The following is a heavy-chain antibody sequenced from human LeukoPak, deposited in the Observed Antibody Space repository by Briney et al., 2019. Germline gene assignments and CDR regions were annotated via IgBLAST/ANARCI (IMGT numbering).Heavy chain of an antibody. CDR2: IWYDGSNK. V-gene: IGHV3-33*01. CDR1: GFTFSSYG. J-gene: IGHJ4*02. D-gene: IGHD4-17*01. Sequence: PGGYLRLSCAASGFTFSSYGMHRVRQAPGKGLEWVAVIWYDGSNKYYADSVKGRFTISRDNSKNTLYLQMNSLRVEDTAVYYCARDQTTVSTDLDYWGQGTLVTVSS. CDR3: ARDQTTVSTDLDY.